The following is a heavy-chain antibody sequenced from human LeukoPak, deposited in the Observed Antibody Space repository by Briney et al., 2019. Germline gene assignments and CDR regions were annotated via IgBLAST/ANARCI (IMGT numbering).Heavy chain of an antibody. V-gene: IGHV4-34*01. CDR1: GGSFNTYY. CDR2: INHIGST. CDR3: ARVGYPTQRRVLSAVTVPTAGAFDI. Sequence: SETLSLTCAVYGGSFNTYYWTWLRQPPGKGLEWIGEINHIGSTKYSPSLESRVTISVDTSKNQFSLRLTSVTAADTAVYYCARVGYPTQRRVLSAVTVPTAGAFDIWGQGTLVTVSS. J-gene: IGHJ3*02. D-gene: IGHD2-21*02.